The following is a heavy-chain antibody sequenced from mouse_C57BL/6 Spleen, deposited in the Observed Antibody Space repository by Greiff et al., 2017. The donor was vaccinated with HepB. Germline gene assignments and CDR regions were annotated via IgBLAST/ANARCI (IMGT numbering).Heavy chain of an antibody. Sequence: QVQLQQSGPGLVQPSQSLSITCTVSGFSLTSYGVHWVRQSPGKGLEWLGVIWSCGSTDYNAAFISRLSISKDNSKSQVFFKMNSLQADDTAIYYCARTSLYAMDYWGQGTSVTVSS. J-gene: IGHJ4*01. V-gene: IGHV2-2*01. CDR2: IWSCGST. CDR3: ARTSLYAMDY. CDR1: GFSLTSYG.